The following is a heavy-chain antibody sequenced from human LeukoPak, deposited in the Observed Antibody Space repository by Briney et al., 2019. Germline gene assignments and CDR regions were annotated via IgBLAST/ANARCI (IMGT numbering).Heavy chain of an antibody. CDR2: INPNSGST. CDR3: ARDRPLDADDYYGFYYFDY. D-gene: IGHD3-10*01. CDR1: GYTFTGYY. V-gene: IGHV1-2*02. Sequence: GASVKVSCKASGYTFTGYYMHWVRQAPGQGLEWMGWINPNSGSTNHAQKFQGRGTMTRDTSISTAYMELSRLRSDDTAVYYCARDRPLDADDYYGFYYFDYWGQGTLVTVSS. J-gene: IGHJ4*02.